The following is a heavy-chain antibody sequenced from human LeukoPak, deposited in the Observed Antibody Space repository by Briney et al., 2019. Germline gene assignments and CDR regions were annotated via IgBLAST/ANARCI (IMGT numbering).Heavy chain of an antibody. V-gene: IGHV3-30*04. J-gene: IGHJ4*02. CDR3: ARVPNGDLDY. Sequence: GGSLRLSREASGFIFSTYAMHWVRQAPGKGLEWVALTSYDGSTEYYGDSVRGRFTISRDNSKNTLYLQMNSLRAEDTAVYYCARVPNGDLDYWGQGTLVTVSS. CDR1: GFIFSTYA. D-gene: IGHD4-17*01. CDR2: TSYDGSTE.